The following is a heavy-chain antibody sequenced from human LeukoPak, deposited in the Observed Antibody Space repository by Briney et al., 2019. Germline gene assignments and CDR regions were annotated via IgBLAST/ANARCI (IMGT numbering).Heavy chain of an antibody. J-gene: IGHJ4*02. CDR2: ISYDGNNK. D-gene: IGHD1-14*01. V-gene: IGHV3-30-3*01. CDR1: GFIFSNYA. Sequence: GGSLRLSCAASGFIFSNYAMHWVRQAPGKGLEWVAAISYDGNNKYYADSVKGLFTISRDNSENTLYLQMNSLRADDTAVFYCGRGPHRNYFDYWGQGALVTVSS. CDR3: GRGPHRNYFDY.